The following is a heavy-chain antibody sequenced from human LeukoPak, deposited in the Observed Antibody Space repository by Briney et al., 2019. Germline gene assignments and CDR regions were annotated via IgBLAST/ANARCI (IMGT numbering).Heavy chain of an antibody. CDR1: GDSISSSSYY. V-gene: IGHV4-39*02. CDR2: IYYSGST. CDR3: ARSHSSTWYIGWLDP. Sequence: SETLSLTCAVSGDSISSSSYYWGWIRQPPGKGLEWIGIIYYSGSTYYNPSLKSRVTISVDTSKSHFSLKLSSVSAADTALYYCARSHSSTWYIGWLDPWGQGTLVTVSS. D-gene: IGHD6-13*01. J-gene: IGHJ5*02.